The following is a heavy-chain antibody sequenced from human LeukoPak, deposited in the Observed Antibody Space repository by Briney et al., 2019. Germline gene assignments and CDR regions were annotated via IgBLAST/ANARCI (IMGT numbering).Heavy chain of an antibody. J-gene: IGHJ4*02. Sequence: GGSLRLSCAASGFTFSSYAMSWVRQAPGKGLEWISVISGSGLSTHYTDSVKGRFTISRDNSKNALYLQMNSLTAEDTAIHYCAKDRPSESFSHIDYWGQGILVTVSS. CDR2: ISGSGLST. D-gene: IGHD1-26*01. CDR3: AKDRPSESFSHIDY. CDR1: GFTFSSYA. V-gene: IGHV3-23*01.